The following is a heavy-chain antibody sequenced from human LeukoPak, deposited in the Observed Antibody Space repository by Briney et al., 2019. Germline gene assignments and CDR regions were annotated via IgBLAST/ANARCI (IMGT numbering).Heavy chain of an antibody. V-gene: IGHV3-74*01. Sequence: GGPLRLSCAASGLTLSNYWMHWARQAPGEGLVWVSRVDPYGTTTNQAHSVPGRFTTPRENAKNTLYLQMNSLRAEDTALYYGTRVQAGRSGLMDVWGRGTTVTVSS. CDR1: GLTLSNYW. CDR2: VDPYGTTT. J-gene: IGHJ6*02. CDR3: TRVQAGRSGLMDV. D-gene: IGHD2-8*02.